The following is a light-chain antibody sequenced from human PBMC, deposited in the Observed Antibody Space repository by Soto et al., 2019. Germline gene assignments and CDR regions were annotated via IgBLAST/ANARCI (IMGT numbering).Light chain of an antibody. J-gene: IGLJ3*02. CDR1: SSDVGGYKF. Sequence: QLVLTQPASVSGSPGQSITISCTGTSSDVGGYKFVSWYQHHPGKAPKLMIYEVNNRHSGVSDRFSGSKSGNTASLTISGLQPEDEADYYCLSYTSANTRVFGGGTKLTVL. V-gene: IGLV2-14*01. CDR2: EVN. CDR3: LSYTSANTRV.